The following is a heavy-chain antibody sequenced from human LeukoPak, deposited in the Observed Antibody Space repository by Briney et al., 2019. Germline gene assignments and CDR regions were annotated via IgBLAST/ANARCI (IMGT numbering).Heavy chain of an antibody. J-gene: IGHJ4*02. CDR2: IKQDGSEK. D-gene: IGHD3-22*01. CDR3: ATDLDDTSGYYFDY. Sequence: GGSLRLSCAASGFTFSRYWMSWVRQAPGKGLEWVSNIKQDGSEKIYVDSVKGRFTISRDNAKNSLYLQMNSLRADETAVYYWATDLDDTSGYYFDYWGQGTLVTVSS. V-gene: IGHV3-7*01. CDR1: GFTFSRYW.